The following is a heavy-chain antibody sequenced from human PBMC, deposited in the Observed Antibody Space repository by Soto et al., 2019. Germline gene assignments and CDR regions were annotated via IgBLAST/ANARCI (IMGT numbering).Heavy chain of an antibody. V-gene: IGHV1-3*01. D-gene: IGHD4-17*01. J-gene: IGHJ2*01. CDR2: INAGNGNT. CDR3: ASEGLPPYSYFDL. Sequence: ASVKVSCKASGYTFTSFVLHWVRQAPGQRLEWMGSINAGNGNTRYSQRFQGRVTITRDTSASIAYMELSNLRSEDTAVFYCASEGLPPYSYFDLWGRGTLVTVSS. CDR1: GYTFTSFV.